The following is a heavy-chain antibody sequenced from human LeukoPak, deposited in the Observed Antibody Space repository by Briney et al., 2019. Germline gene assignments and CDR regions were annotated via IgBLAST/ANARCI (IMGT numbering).Heavy chain of an antibody. CDR1: GGSISSSSYY. Sequence: PSETLSLTCTVSGGSISSSSYYWSWIRQPAGKGLEWIGRIYTSGSTNYNPSLKSRVTISVDTSKNQFSLKLSSVTAADTAVYYCAKKDYYYMDVWGKGTTVTVSS. CDR3: AKKDYYYMDV. V-gene: IGHV4-61*02. CDR2: IYTSGST. J-gene: IGHJ6*03.